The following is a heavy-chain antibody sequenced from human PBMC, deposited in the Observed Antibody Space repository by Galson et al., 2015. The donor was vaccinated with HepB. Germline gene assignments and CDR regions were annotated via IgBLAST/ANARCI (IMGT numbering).Heavy chain of an antibody. CDR2: ISSSGSTI. D-gene: IGHD3-22*01. J-gene: IGHJ3*02. Sequence: SLRLSCAASGFTFSDYYMSWIRQAPGKGLEWVSYISSSGSTIYYADSVKGRFTISWDNAKNSLYLQMNSLRAEDTAVYYCARDSMYDSSGYYYIDIWGQGTMVTVSS. CDR1: GFTFSDYY. V-gene: IGHV3-11*01. CDR3: ARDSMYDSSGYYYIDI.